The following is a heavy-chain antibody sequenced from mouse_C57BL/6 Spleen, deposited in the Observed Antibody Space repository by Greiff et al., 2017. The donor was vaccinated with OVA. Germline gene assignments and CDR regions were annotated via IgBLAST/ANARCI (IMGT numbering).Heavy chain of an antibody. CDR3: AREGAPGGYAMDY. CDR2: IYPGDGDT. CDR1: GYAFSSYW. V-gene: IGHV1-80*01. J-gene: IGHJ4*01. Sequence: VQLQQSGAELVKPGASVKISCKASGYAFSSYWMNWVKQRPGKGLEWIGQIYPGDGDTNYNGKFKGKATLTADKSSSTAYMQLSSLTSEDSGVYFCAREGAPGGYAMDYWGQGTSVTVSS.